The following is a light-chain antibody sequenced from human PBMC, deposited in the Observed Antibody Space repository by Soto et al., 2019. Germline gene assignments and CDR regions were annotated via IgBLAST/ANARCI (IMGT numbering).Light chain of an antibody. CDR3: QQHYTTPYT. CDR2: WAS. CDR1: QSVLYSSNNKNY. V-gene: IGKV4-1*01. Sequence: DIVMTQSPDSLAVSLGERATINCKSSQSVLYSSNNKNYLAWYQQKPGQPPKLLIYWASTRESGVPDRFSGSGSGTHFTLTISSLQAEDVAVYYCQQHYTTPYTFGRGTKLEIK. J-gene: IGKJ2*01.